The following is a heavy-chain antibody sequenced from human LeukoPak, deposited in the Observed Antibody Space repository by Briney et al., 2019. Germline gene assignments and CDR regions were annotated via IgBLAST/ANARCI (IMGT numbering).Heavy chain of an antibody. CDR1: GGSFSGYY. V-gene: IGHV4-34*01. Sequence: PSETLSLTCAVYGGSFSGYYWSWIRQPPGKGLEWIGEINHSGSTNYNPSLKSRVTISVDTSKNQFSLKLSSVTAADTAVYYCAREKGGSYTGRDYWGQGTLVTVSS. J-gene: IGHJ4*02. CDR2: INHSGST. D-gene: IGHD1-26*01. CDR3: AREKGGSYTGRDY.